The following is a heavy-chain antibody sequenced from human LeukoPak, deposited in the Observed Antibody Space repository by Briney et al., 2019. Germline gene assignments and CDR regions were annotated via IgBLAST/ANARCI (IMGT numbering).Heavy chain of an antibody. D-gene: IGHD2-2*01. CDR3: ARGPGGVVVPAALNY. V-gene: IGHV1-2*02. J-gene: IGHJ4*02. CDR2: INPNSGGT. CDR1: GYTLTGYY. Sequence: GASVKVSCKASGYTLTGYYMHWVRQAPGQGLEWMGWINPNSGGTNYAQKFQGRVTMTRDTSISTAYMELSRLRSDDTAVYYCARGPGGVVVPAALNYWGQGTLVTVSS.